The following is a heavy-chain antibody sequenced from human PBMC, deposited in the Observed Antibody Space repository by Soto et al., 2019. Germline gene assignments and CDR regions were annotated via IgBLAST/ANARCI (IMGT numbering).Heavy chain of an antibody. J-gene: IGHJ4*02. Sequence: QVQLVESGGGVVQPGRSLRLSCAASGFTFSTYAMHWVRQAPGKGLEWVAVISYDGRNKYYADSVTGRFTISRDNSKNTLYLQMNSLRAEDTAVYYCARTTYYYDSSGYDYWGQGTLVTVSS. CDR1: GFTFSTYA. CDR2: ISYDGRNK. V-gene: IGHV3-30*04. CDR3: ARTTYYYDSSGYDY. D-gene: IGHD3-22*01.